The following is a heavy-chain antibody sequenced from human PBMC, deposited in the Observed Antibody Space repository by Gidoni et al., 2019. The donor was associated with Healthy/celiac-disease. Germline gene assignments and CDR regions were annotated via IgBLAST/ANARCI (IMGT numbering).Heavy chain of an antibody. J-gene: IGHJ4*02. CDR1: GGSVRSGSYY. CDR3: ARGGFYDFWSGYSY. D-gene: IGHD3-3*01. CDR2: IYYSGST. V-gene: IGHV4-61*01. Sequence: QVQLQESGPGLVKPSETLSLTCTVSGGSVRSGSYYWSWIRQPPGQGLEWIGYIYYSGSTNSNPSLKSRVTISVDTSKNQFSLKLSSVTAGDTAVYYCARGGFYDFWSGYSYWGQGTLVTVSS.